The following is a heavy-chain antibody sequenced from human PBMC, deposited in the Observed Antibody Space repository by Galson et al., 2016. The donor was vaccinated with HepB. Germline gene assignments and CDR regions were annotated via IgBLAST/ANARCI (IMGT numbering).Heavy chain of an antibody. Sequence: CAISGDSVSRDSAAWNWIGQSPSRGLEWLGRTYYRSKWYNDYAVSVKSRITINPDTYKNQFSLQLNSVTPEDTAVYYCARGRYYDSSAYWGYYYGMDVWGQGTTVTVSS. CDR2: TYYRSKWYN. D-gene: IGHD3-22*01. J-gene: IGHJ6*02. V-gene: IGHV6-1*01. CDR3: ARGRYYDSSAYWGYYYGMDV. CDR1: GDSVSRDSAA.